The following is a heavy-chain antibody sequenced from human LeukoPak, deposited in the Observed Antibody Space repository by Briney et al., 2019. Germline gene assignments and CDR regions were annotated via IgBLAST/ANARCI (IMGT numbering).Heavy chain of an antibody. CDR1: GGTFSSYA. CDR2: IIPIFGTA. Sequence: SAKVSCKASGGTFSSYAISWVRQAPGQGLEWMGGIIPIFGTANYAQKFQGRVTITADKSTSTAYMELSSLRSEDTAVYYCARVGIGYCSGGSCYYFDYWGQGTLVTVSS. J-gene: IGHJ4*02. V-gene: IGHV1-69*06. CDR3: ARVGIGYCSGGSCYYFDY. D-gene: IGHD2-15*01.